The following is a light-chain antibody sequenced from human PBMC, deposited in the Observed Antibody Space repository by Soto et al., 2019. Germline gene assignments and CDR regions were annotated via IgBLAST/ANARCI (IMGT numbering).Light chain of an antibody. CDR1: QSISNY. CDR2: GAS. V-gene: IGKV1-39*01. J-gene: IGKJ3*01. CDR3: QQSYTAVFT. Sequence: DIQMTQSPSSLSASVGDRVTITCRASQSISNYLNWYQQKPGKAPNLLIYGASSLQTGVPSRFSGSGSDTDFTLTINNLQPEDFATYDCQQSYTAVFTFGPGTKVDIK.